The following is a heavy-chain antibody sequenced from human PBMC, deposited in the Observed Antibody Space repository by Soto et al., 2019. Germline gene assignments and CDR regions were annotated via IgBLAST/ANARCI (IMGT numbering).Heavy chain of an antibody. CDR2: ISHDGSNA. V-gene: IGHV3-30*18. CDR1: GFIFRSYG. D-gene: IGHD6-19*01. Sequence: QVQLVESGGGVVQPGKSLRLSCAAAGFIFRSYGVHWVRQAPGKGLEWVAVISHDGSNAYYADAVNGRFTISRDNAKNTVYLQMNRLRAEDTAVYYCAKQGIEVAGTDYFDYWVQGALVTVAS. J-gene: IGHJ4*02. CDR3: AKQGIEVAGTDYFDY.